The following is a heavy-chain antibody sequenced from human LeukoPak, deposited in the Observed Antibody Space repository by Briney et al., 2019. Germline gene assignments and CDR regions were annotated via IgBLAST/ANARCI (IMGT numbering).Heavy chain of an antibody. Sequence: ASVKVSCKTSGYSFTDYAITWVRQAPGQGLEWVGWISAYDGNTNYAQKFQGRVTMTTDTSTSTAHMELRSLRYDDTAVYYCARDGRFAAYEPDYWGQGTLVTVSS. V-gene: IGHV1-18*01. CDR3: ARDGRFAAYEPDY. CDR1: GYSFTDYA. CDR2: ISAYDGNT. J-gene: IGHJ4*02. D-gene: IGHD1-26*01.